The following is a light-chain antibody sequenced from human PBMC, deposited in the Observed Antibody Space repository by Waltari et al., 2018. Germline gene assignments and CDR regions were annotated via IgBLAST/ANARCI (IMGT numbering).Light chain of an antibody. J-gene: IGKJ3*01. Sequence: DIVMTQSPDSLAVSLGERATIICKSSQRVLYSSNTKNHLAWYQQEPGQPPKLLIYWASTRESGVPDRFGGSGSGTDFTLTISSLQAEDVAVYYCQQYYSTLFTFGPGTKVDIK. V-gene: IGKV4-1*01. CDR1: QRVLYSSNTKNH. CDR3: QQYYSTLFT. CDR2: WAS.